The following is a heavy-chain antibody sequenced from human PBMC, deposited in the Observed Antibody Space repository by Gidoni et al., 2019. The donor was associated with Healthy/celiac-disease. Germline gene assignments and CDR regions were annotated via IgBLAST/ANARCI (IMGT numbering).Heavy chain of an antibody. Sequence: QLQLVESGGGVVPPGRSLILSCAASGFTFSSYAMHWVRQAPGKGLEWVAVIAYDGSKKYYADAVKGRFTISRDNSKNTLYLQMNSLRAEDTAVYYCARGRGYYNYFDDGGQGTLVTVSS. V-gene: IGHV3-30-3*01. D-gene: IGHD3-22*01. CDR1: GFTFSSYA. CDR3: ARGRGYYNYFDD. CDR2: IAYDGSKK. J-gene: IGHJ4*02.